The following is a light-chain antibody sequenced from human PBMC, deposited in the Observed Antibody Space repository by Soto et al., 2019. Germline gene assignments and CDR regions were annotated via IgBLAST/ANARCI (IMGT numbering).Light chain of an antibody. Sequence: DIVMTQSPDSLAVSLGERATINCKSSQSVFYRSYNKNYLAWYQKKPGQPPKVLIYWASTRESGVPDRFSGSGSETDFTLTITNMQADDVAIYYCQQYYTTPLTFGGGTKVEIK. J-gene: IGKJ4*01. CDR1: QSVFYRSYNKNY. V-gene: IGKV4-1*01. CDR2: WAS. CDR3: QQYYTTPLT.